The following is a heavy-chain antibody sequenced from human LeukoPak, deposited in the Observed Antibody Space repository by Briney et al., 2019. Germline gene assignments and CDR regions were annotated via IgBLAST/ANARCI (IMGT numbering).Heavy chain of an antibody. CDR1: GFTFSSYA. CDR3: AGWPDAFDI. CDR2: ISYDGSNK. Sequence: PGGSLRLSCAASGFTFSSYAMHWVRQAPGKGLEWVAVISYDGSNKYYADSVKGRFTISRDNSKNTLYLQMNSLRAEDTAVYCCAGWPDAFDIWGQGTMVTVSS. J-gene: IGHJ3*02. V-gene: IGHV3-30-3*01. D-gene: IGHD6-19*01.